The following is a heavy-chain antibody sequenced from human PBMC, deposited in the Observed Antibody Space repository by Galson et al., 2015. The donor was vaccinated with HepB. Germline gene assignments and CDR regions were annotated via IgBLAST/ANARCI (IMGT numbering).Heavy chain of an antibody. D-gene: IGHD2-8*01. CDR1: GGSISSYY. Sequence: SETLSLTCTVSGGSISSYYWSWIRQPPGKGLEWIGYIYYSGSTNYNPSLKSRVTISVDTSKNQFSLKLSSVTAADTAVYYCARGYCINGVCYKNCFDPWGQGTLVTVSS. CDR3: ARGYCINGVCYKNCFDP. CDR2: IYYSGST. V-gene: IGHV4-59*08. J-gene: IGHJ5*02.